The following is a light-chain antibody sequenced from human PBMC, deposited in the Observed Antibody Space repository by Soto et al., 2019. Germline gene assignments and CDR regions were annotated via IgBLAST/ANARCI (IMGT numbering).Light chain of an antibody. CDR3: SSYASSNTLL. CDR1: TSDVGDYNF. Sequence: QSALTQPAYVSGSPGQLITISCTGTTSDVGDYNFVSWYQQHPGKAPKLMIYDVSSRPSGVSHRFSGSKSGNTASLTISGIQAEDEDDYYCSSYASSNTLLFGGGTKVTVL. V-gene: IGLV2-14*01. CDR2: DVS. J-gene: IGLJ2*01.